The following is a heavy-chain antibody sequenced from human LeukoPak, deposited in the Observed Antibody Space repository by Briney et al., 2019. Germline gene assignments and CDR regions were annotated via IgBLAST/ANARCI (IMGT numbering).Heavy chain of an antibody. J-gene: IGHJ4*02. V-gene: IGHV3-23*01. Sequence: GGSLRLSCAASGFTFSSYAMSWVRQAPGKGLELVSSISGSGGSTYYADSVKGRFTISRDNSKNTLYLQMNSLRAEDTAVYYCAKLSYYYDITWGQGTLVTVSS. CDR1: GFTFSSYA. D-gene: IGHD3-22*01. CDR2: ISGSGGST. CDR3: AKLSYYYDIT.